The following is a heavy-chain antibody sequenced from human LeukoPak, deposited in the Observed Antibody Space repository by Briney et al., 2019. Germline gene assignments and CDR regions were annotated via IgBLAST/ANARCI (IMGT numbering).Heavy chain of an antibody. CDR1: GLTFSNYW. D-gene: IGHD3-9*01. Sequence: SGGSLRLSCAASGLTFSNYWMHGVRQAPGKGLVWVSRINSDGSSTTSADSVKGRFTISRDNAKNTLYLQMNSLRAEDTAVYYCAKGDDILTGYLSYFDYWGQGTLVTVSS. CDR2: INSDGSST. CDR3: AKGDDILTGYLSYFDY. J-gene: IGHJ4*02. V-gene: IGHV3-74*01.